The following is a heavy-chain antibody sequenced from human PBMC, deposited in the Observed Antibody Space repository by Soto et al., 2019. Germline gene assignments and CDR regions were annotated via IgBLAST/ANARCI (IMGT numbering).Heavy chain of an antibody. J-gene: IGHJ6*02. Sequence: EVQLVESGGGLVQPGGSLRLSCAASGFTFSSYWMSWVRQAPVKGLEWVGNIKQDGSEKNYVDFMKGRFTISRDNAENSLFLQMNSLRAEDTAVYYCARIASAGRGWDVWGQGTTVVVSS. D-gene: IGHD6-13*01. V-gene: IGHV3-7*01. CDR3: ARIASAGRGWDV. CDR1: GFTFSSYW. CDR2: IKQDGSEK.